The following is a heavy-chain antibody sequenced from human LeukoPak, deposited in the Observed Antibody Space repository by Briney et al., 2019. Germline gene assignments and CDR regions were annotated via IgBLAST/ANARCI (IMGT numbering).Heavy chain of an antibody. CDR1: GYSFTSYW. CDR3: VCDRGNFDSFDF. J-gene: IGHJ4*02. Sequence: GESLKISCKGSGYSFTSYWIGWVRQMPGKGLEWMAIIYPGDSDTRYSPSFHGQVTISADKSISTAYLQWSSLKASDTAVYYCVCDRGNFDSFDFWGQGTLVTVSS. V-gene: IGHV5-51*01. CDR2: IYPGDSDT. D-gene: IGHD1-7*01.